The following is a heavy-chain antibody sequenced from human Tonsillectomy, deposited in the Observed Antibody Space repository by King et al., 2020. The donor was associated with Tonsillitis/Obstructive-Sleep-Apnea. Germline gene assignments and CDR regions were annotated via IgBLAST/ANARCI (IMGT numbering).Heavy chain of an antibody. Sequence: VQLVESGAEVKKPGASVKVSCKASGYTFTSYGISWVRQAPGQGLEWMGWISAYNGNTNYAQKLQGRVTMTTDTSTSTAYMELRSLRSDDTAVYYCAREGPDCSSPSCLYWYFDLWGRGTLVTVSS. CDR2: ISAYNGNT. CDR3: AREGPDCSSPSCLYWYFDL. J-gene: IGHJ2*01. V-gene: IGHV1-18*01. CDR1: GYTFTSYG. D-gene: IGHD2-2*01.